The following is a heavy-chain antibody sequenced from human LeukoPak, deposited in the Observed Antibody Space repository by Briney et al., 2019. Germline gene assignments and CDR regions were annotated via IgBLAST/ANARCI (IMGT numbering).Heavy chain of an antibody. J-gene: IGHJ4*02. V-gene: IGHV1-46*01. CDR3: ARDHRVVTPLRPYYYDSSGYYPDY. CDR1: GYTFTGYY. D-gene: IGHD3-22*01. Sequence: ASVKVSCKASGYTFTGYYMHWVRQALGQGLEWMGIINPSGGSTSYAQKFQGRVTMTRDTSTSTVYMELSSLRSEDTAVYYCARDHRVVTPLRPYYYDSSGYYPDYWGQGTLVTVSS. CDR2: INPSGGST.